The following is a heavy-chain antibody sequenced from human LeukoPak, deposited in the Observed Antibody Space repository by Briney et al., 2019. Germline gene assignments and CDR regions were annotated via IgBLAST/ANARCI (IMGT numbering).Heavy chain of an antibody. D-gene: IGHD3-22*01. CDR1: GDSVSSGGYY. CDR3: ARDPDYYDSSGYSP. J-gene: IGHJ5*02. V-gene: IGHV4-30-2*01. CDR2: IYHNGHT. Sequence: PSETLSLTCTVSGDSVSSGGYYWTWIRQPPGKVLEWIGYIYHNGHTYYTPSLKNRVTISLDRSKNQFSQKLSSVTAADTAVYYCARDPDYYDSSGYSPWGQGTLVTVPS.